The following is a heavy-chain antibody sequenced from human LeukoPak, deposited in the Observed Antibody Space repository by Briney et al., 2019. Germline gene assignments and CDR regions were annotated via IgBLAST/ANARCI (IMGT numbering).Heavy chain of an antibody. CDR2: IYTSGST. Sequence: SETLSLTCTVSGGSISSYYWSWIRQPSGKGLEWIGRIYTSGSTNYNPSLKSRVTISVDKSKNQFSLKLSSVTAADTAVYYCARDRPGYYDSSGYLDYWGQGTLVTVSS. V-gene: IGHV4-4*07. J-gene: IGHJ4*02. D-gene: IGHD3-22*01. CDR1: GGSISSYY. CDR3: ARDRPGYYDSSGYLDY.